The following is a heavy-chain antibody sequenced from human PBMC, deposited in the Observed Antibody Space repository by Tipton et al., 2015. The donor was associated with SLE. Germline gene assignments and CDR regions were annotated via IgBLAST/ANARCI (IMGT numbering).Heavy chain of an antibody. Sequence: TLSLTCTVSGGSISSGGYYWSWIRQHPGKGLEWIGYIYYSGSTYYNPSLKSRVTISVDTSKNQFSLKLSSVTAADTAVYYCARGGDFNGYYYYMDVWGKGTTVTVSS. CDR3: ARGGDFNGYYYYMDV. CDR2: IYYSGST. J-gene: IGHJ6*03. D-gene: IGHD2-8*01. CDR1: GGSISSGGYY. V-gene: IGHV4-31*03.